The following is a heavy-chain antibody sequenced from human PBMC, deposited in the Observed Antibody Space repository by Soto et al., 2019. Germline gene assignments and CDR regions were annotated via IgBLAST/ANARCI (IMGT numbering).Heavy chain of an antibody. J-gene: IGHJ4*02. CDR3: ADPGPRGYFYY. CDR1: GFTFSSYG. CDR2: ISYDGSNK. D-gene: IGHD3-10*01. V-gene: IGHV3-30*03. Sequence: QVQLVESGGGVVQPGRSLRLSCAASGFTFSSYGMHWVRQAPGKGLEWVAVISYDGSNKYYADSVKGRFTISRDNAKNTLYLQMNSLRAQDTAVYYCADPGPRGYFYYCVQVTLVTVSS.